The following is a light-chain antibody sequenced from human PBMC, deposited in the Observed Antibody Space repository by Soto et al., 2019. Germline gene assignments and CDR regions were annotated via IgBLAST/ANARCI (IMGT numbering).Light chain of an antibody. Sequence: DIQMTQSPSSVSASVGDRVTITCRASQFISTSLAWYQQKPGRAPKLLIYAAYSLESGVPARFSGSGSGTEFSLTTSSLQPEDFAIYYCQQANSFPLTFGGGTNVELK. CDR2: AAY. CDR1: QFISTS. V-gene: IGKV1-12*01. J-gene: IGKJ4*01. CDR3: QQANSFPLT.